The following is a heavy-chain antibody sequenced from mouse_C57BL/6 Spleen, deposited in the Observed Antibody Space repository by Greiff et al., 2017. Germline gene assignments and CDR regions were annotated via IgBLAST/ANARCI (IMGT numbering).Heavy chain of an antibody. D-gene: IGHD4-1*01. J-gene: IGHJ4*01. CDR2: ISSGSSTI. V-gene: IGHV5-17*01. CDR3: ARKLVYAIDY. Sequence: EVKLVESGGGLVKPGGSLKLSCAASGFTFSDYGMHWVRQAPEKGLEWVAYISSGSSTIYYADTVKGRFTISRDNAKNTLFLQMTSLRSEDTAMYYCARKLVYAIDYWGQGTSVTVSS. CDR1: GFTFSDYG.